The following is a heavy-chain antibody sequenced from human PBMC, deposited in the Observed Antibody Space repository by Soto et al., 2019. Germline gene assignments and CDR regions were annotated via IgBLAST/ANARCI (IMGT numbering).Heavy chain of an antibody. J-gene: IGHJ4*02. CDR3: AHRRLLALGAEVDF. CDR1: EISYSTSGEG. CDR2: IYWDDDK. D-gene: IGHD3-16*02. Sequence: QITLKESGPTLVNPTQTLTLTCTFSEISYSTSGEGVGWIRQPPGKALEWLALIYWDDDKRYSPSLRSRLTITKDTSKNQVVLTMTNMDPVYTAIYYCAHRRLLALGAEVDFWGQGTLVTVSS. V-gene: IGHV2-5*02.